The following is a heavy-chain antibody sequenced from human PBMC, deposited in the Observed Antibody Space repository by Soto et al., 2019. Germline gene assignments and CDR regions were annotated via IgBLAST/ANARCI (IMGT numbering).Heavy chain of an antibody. CDR3: AREGGDIVVVPAAEGDAFDI. CDR1: GFTFSSYA. V-gene: IGHV3-30-3*01. Sequence: GGSLRLSCAASGFTFSSYAMHWVRQAPGKGLEWVEVISYDGSNKYYADSVKGRFTISRDNSKNTLYLQMNSLRAEDAAVYYCAREGGDIVVVPAAEGDAFDIWGQGTMVTVSS. CDR2: ISYDGSNK. J-gene: IGHJ3*02. D-gene: IGHD2-2*01.